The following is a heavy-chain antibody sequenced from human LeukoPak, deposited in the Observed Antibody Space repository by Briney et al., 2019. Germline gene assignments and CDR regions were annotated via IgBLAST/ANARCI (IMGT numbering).Heavy chain of an antibody. D-gene: IGHD3-22*01. CDR1: GFTFSSYW. V-gene: IGHV4-4*02. Sequence: GSLRLSCAASGFTFSSYWMSWVRQPPGKGLEWIGEIYHSGSTNYNPSLKSRVTISVDKSKNQFSLKLSSVTAADTAVYYCATLCLYYYDSSGETAEYYFDYWGQGTLVTVSS. CDR3: ATLCLYYYDSSGETAEYYFDY. J-gene: IGHJ4*02. CDR2: IYHSGST.